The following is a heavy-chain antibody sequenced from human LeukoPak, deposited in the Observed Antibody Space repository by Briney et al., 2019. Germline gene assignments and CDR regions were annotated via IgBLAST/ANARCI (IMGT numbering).Heavy chain of an antibody. CDR1: GYTFTNFD. J-gene: IGHJ4*02. CDR3: ARAPMGTAAFY. CDR2: MNPVTGNA. Sequence: ASVKVSCKASGYTFTNFDINWVRQAPGQGLEWMGWMNPVTGNAGSAQKFQGGVTLTRDTSISTAYMELSSLRSDDTAFYYCARAPMGTAAFYWGQGTLVTVSS. D-gene: IGHD2-2*01. V-gene: IGHV1-8*01.